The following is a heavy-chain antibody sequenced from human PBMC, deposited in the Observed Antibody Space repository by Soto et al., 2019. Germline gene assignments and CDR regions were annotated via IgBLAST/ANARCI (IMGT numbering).Heavy chain of an antibody. CDR2: ISYDGSNK. J-gene: IGHJ6*02. CDR3: ARSGSGTYYEYYYYGLDV. Sequence: PGGSLRLSCAASGIFFNGFGMHWVRQAPGKGLEWVAVISYDGSNKYYADSVKGRFTISRDNSKNTLYLQMNSLRAEDTAVYYCARSGSGTYYEYYYYGLDVWGQGTAVTVSS. CDR1: GIFFNGFG. V-gene: IGHV3-30*19. D-gene: IGHD1-26*01.